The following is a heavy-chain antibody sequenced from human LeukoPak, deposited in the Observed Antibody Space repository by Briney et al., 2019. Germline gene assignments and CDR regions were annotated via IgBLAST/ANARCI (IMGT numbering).Heavy chain of an antibody. CDR2: IYYSGST. Sequence: SETLSLTCTVSGDSIRSSSYRWGWIRQPPGKGLEWIGSIYYSGSTYNNRSLKSRVTISVDTSKNQFSLKLSSATAADTAVYYCARHRYSSSDFDYWGQGTLVTVSS. CDR3: ARHRYSSSDFDY. J-gene: IGHJ4*02. V-gene: IGHV4-39*01. CDR1: GDSIRSSSYR. D-gene: IGHD6-6*01.